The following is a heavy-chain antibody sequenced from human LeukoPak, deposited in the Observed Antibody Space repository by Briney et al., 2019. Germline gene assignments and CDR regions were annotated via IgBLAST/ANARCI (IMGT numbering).Heavy chain of an antibody. V-gene: IGHV3-30*04. D-gene: IGHD6-19*01. Sequence: PGGSLRLSCVASGFTFGFYAMYWVRQAPGKGLEWVAVISYDGSSKFYADSVRGRFTISRDNSRNTLYLQMDSLRPEDTAVYYCARAEGYSSGWYDYWGQGTLVTVSS. CDR2: ISYDGSSK. CDR1: GFTFGFYA. J-gene: IGHJ4*02. CDR3: ARAEGYSSGWYDY.